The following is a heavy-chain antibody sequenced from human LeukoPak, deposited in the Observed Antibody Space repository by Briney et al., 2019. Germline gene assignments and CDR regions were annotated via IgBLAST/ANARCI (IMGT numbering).Heavy chain of an antibody. CDR3: AKLLYGDSNFDY. J-gene: IGHJ4*02. V-gene: IGHV3-30*18. CDR1: GFTFSSYG. D-gene: IGHD4-17*01. CDR2: ISYDGSNK. Sequence: PGGSLRLSCAASGFTFSSYGMHWVRQAPGKGLEWVAVISYDGSNKYSADSVKGRFTISRDNSKNTLYLQMNSLRAEDTAVYYCAKLLYGDSNFDYWGQGTLVTVSS.